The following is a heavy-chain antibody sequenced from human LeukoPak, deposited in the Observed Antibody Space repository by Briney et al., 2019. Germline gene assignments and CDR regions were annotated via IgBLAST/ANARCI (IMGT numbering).Heavy chain of an antibody. D-gene: IGHD5-18*01. Sequence: GGSLRLSCAASGFTFSSYEMNWVRQVPGKGLEWVANIKQDGSETYYVDSVKGRFTISRDNAKNSPYLQMNSLRDEDTAVYYCARGGSGYSYGKIDSWGQGILVAVSS. J-gene: IGHJ4*02. CDR1: GFTFSSYE. CDR3: ARGGSGYSYGKIDS. CDR2: IKQDGSET. V-gene: IGHV3-7*01.